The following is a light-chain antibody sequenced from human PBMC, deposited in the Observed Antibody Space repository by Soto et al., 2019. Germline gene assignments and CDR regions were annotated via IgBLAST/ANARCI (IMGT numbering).Light chain of an antibody. Sequence: QSALTQPPSASGSPGQSVTISCTGTSSDVGAYHYVSWYQQHPGKAPKLMIYEVAERPSGVPDRFSGSKSGNMASLSVSGLQAEADAEYYCIVYTGRLMFGGGTKLTVL. CDR2: EVA. CDR3: IVYTGRLM. J-gene: IGLJ3*02. CDR1: SSDVGAYHY. V-gene: IGLV2-8*01.